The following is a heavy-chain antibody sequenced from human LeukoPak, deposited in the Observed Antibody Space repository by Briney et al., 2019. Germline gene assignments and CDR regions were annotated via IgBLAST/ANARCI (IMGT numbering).Heavy chain of an antibody. J-gene: IGHJ4*02. D-gene: IGHD3-10*01. V-gene: IGHV1-2*02. CDR2: INPNSGGT. CDR3: ARDRDEVLLWFGELIPAGYFDY. Sequence: ASVKVSCKASGYTFTGYYMHWVRQAPGQGLEWMGWINPNSGGTNYAQTFQGRVTMTRDTSISTAYMELSRLRSDDTAVYYCARDRDEVLLWFGELIPAGYFDYWGQGTLVTVSS. CDR1: GYTFTGYY.